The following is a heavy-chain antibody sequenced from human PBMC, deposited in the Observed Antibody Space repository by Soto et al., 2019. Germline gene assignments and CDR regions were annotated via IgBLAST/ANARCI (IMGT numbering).Heavy chain of an antibody. V-gene: IGHV1-69*13. J-gene: IGHJ4*02. CDR3: AAGRTTPFDD. CDR1: GGTFSRYA. Sequence: GSSVKVSCKASGGTFSRYAISWVRQAPGQRLEWIGWIIPISGTTNYAQKFQGRVTITGDESTSTAYMELSSLRSEDTAVYYCAAGRTTPFDDWGQGALVTVS. CDR2: IIPISGTT. D-gene: IGHD1-1*01.